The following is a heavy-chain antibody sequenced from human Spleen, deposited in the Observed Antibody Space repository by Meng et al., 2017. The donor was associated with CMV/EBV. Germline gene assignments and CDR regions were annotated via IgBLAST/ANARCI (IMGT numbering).Heavy chain of an antibody. Sequence: SETLSLTCTGSGGSISSYYWSWIRQPAGKGLEWIGRINTSGSTNYNPSLKSRVNMSVDTSKNQFSLKLRSVTAADTAVYCCARASPGRTRTGTIPCLDDWVQGTLVTVSS. CDR2: INTSGST. CDR1: GGSISSYY. V-gene: IGHV4-4*07. D-gene: IGHD1-1*01. J-gene: IGHJ4*02. CDR3: ARASPGRTRTGTIPCLDD.